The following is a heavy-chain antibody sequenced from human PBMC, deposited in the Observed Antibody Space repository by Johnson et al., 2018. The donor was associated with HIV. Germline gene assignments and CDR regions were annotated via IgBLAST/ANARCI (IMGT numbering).Heavy chain of an antibody. D-gene: IGHD1-26*01. Sequence: VQLVESGGGVVQPGRSLRLSCAASGFTFSSYAMHWVRQAPGKGLEWVGRIKSKTDGGTTDYAAPVKGKFTISRDDSKTTLYLQMNSLKTEDTAVYYCITGGSGTIPSGAFDIWGQGTMVTVSS. CDR3: ITGGSGTIPSGAFDI. CDR1: GFTFSSYA. J-gene: IGHJ3*02. CDR2: IKSKTDGGTT. V-gene: IGHV3-15*01.